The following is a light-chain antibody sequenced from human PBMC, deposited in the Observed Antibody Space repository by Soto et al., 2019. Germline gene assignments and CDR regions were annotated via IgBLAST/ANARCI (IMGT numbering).Light chain of an antibody. V-gene: IGKV1-17*03. CDR2: SAS. CDR1: QVVKNF. Sequence: DVQMTQSPSAVSASVGDRVIITCRASQVVKNFLSWFQQKPGEVPKRLIYSASTLQDGVPSRFSGSGSGTEFTLVIGSLQPEDFATYYCLQHNSHPWTFGQGTKVGV. CDR3: LQHNSHPWT. J-gene: IGKJ1*01.